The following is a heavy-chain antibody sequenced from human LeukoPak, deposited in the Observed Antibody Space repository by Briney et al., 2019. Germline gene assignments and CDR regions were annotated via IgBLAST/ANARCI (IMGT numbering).Heavy chain of an antibody. V-gene: IGHV3-30*18. Sequence: GTSLRLSCVASGFPFSTYGMHWVRQAPGKGLEWVALISYDGGNQYYRDSVKGRFAISRDNGENSVYLQMHSLRTEDTAVYYCANAHYWGQGTLVIVSS. CDR3: ANAHY. J-gene: IGHJ4*02. CDR2: ISYDGGNQ. CDR1: GFPFSTYG.